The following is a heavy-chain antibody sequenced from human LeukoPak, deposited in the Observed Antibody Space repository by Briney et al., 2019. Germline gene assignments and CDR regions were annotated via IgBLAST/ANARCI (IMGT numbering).Heavy chain of an antibody. D-gene: IGHD3-9*01. J-gene: IGHJ4*02. CDR3: ARDPRTFLSYYDILTGYYTGGYFDY. CDR2: MNPNSGNT. Sequence: ASVKVSCKASGYTFTSYDINWVRQATGQGLEWMGWMNPNSGNTGYAQKFQGRVTMTRNTSISTAYMELSRLRSDDTAVYYCARDPRTFLSYYDILTGYYTGGYFDYWGQGTLVTVSS. V-gene: IGHV1-8*01. CDR1: GYTFTSYD.